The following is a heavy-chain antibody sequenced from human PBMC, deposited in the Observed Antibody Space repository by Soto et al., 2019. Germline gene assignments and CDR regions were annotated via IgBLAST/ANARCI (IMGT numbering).Heavy chain of an antibody. CDR2: INHSGST. CDR1: GGSFSGYY. Sequence: PSETLSLTYAVYGGSFSGYYWSWIRQPPGKGLEWIGEINHSGSTNYNPSLKSRVTISVDTSKNQFSLKLSSVTAADTAVYYCARELDDYYYYGMDVWGQGTTVTVSS. D-gene: IGHD3-3*02. V-gene: IGHV4-34*01. CDR3: ARELDDYYYYGMDV. J-gene: IGHJ6*02.